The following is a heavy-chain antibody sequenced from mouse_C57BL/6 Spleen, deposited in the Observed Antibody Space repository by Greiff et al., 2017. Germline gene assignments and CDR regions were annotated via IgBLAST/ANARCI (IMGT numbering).Heavy chain of an antibody. D-gene: IGHD1-1*01. CDR2: INPYDGDT. CDR3: ASPDSSSSYLAY. Sequence: EVQLQQSGPELVKPGASVKISCKASGYSFTGYFMNWVKQSHGKSLEWIGRINPYDGDTFYNPKFQGKATLTVDTSSSTAHMDLLSLTSEDFAVYYCASPDSSSSYLAYWGQGTLVTVSA. CDR1: GYSFTGYF. V-gene: IGHV1-37*01. J-gene: IGHJ3*01.